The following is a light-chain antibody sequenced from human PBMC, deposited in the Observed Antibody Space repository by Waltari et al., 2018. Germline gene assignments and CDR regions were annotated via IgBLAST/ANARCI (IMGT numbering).Light chain of an antibody. CDR3: YQHSSGWT. V-gene: IGKV3-11*01. CDR2: GAF. Sequence: VIMTHSPATLSLSPGERATPSCRASQSVSSYLAWYQQTPGQAPRLLIYGAFSRATGIADRFSGRWCDADFTLTSNSLEPEDVGVYRCYQHSSGWTFGRGTKVEIK. J-gene: IGKJ1*01. CDR1: QSVSSY.